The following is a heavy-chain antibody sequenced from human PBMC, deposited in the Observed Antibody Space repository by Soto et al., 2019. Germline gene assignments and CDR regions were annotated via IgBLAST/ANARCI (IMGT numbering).Heavy chain of an antibody. Sequence: GESLKISCKGSGYSFTSYWITWVRQMPGKGLEWMGRIDPSDSYTNYSPSFQGHVTISADKSISTAYLQWSSLQASDTAMYYCASHPPSTDLYDYWGQGTLVTVSS. D-gene: IGHD2-2*01. CDR1: GYSFTSYW. V-gene: IGHV5-10-1*01. CDR3: ASHPPSTDLYDY. CDR2: IDPSDSYT. J-gene: IGHJ4*02.